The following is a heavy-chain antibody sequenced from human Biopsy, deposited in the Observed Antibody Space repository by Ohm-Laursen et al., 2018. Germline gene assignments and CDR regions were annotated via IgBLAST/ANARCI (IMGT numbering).Heavy chain of an antibody. J-gene: IGHJ4*02. V-gene: IGHV1-46*01. Sequence: SETPSCKASGYSFTTYYIHWVRHAPGQGLEWMGIINPGGNSTAYTQNFQGRVTMTWDTSTTTVYMELSSLRSEDTAVYYCVLASFDYWGQGTLVTVPS. CDR2: INPGGNST. CDR1: GYSFTTYY. CDR3: VLASFDY.